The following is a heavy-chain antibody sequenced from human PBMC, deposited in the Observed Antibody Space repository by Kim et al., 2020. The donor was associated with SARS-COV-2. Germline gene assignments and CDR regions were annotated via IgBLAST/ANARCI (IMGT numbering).Heavy chain of an antibody. V-gene: IGHV3-7*01. CDR2: K. Sequence: KYYVDSVKGRFTISRDNAKSSLYLQMNSLRAEDTAVYYCARDGDYGDYLYWGQGTLVTVSS. CDR3: ARDGDYGDYLY. D-gene: IGHD4-17*01. J-gene: IGHJ4*02.